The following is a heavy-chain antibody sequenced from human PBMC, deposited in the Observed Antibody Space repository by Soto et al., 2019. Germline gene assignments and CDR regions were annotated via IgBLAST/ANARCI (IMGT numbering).Heavy chain of an antibody. V-gene: IGHV3-23*01. CDR1: GFTFSSYA. J-gene: IGHJ6*02. CDR2: ISGSGGST. D-gene: IGHD2-2*01. CDR3: ASNPVPAAIQHYYYYGMDV. Sequence: EVQLLESGGGLVQPGGSLRLSCAASGFTFSSYAMSWVRQAPGKGLEWVSAISGSGGSTYYADSVKGRFTISRDNSKNTLYLQMNSLRAEDTAVYYCASNPVPAAIQHYYYYGMDVWGQGTTVTVSS.